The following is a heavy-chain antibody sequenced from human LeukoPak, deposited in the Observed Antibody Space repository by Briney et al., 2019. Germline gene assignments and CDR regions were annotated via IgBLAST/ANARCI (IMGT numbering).Heavy chain of an antibody. CDR1: GYTFTGYY. CDR2: INPNSGGT. D-gene: IGHD2-15*01. CDR3: ARGGYCSGGSCYYY. V-gene: IGHV1-2*04. J-gene: IGHJ4*02. Sequence: ASVKVSCKASGYTFTGYYMHWVRQAPGQGLEWMGWINPNSGGTNYAQKFQGWVTMTRDTSISIAYMELSRLRSDDTAVYYCARGGYCSGGSCYYYWGQGTLVTVSS.